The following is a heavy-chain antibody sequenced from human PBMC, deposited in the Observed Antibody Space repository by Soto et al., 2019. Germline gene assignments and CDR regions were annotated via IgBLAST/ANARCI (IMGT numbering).Heavy chain of an antibody. CDR3: ARDPPYLNQQPQPPLAGATGAGDY. D-gene: IGHD1-26*01. J-gene: IGHJ4*01. CDR1: GGTFSSYT. V-gene: IGHV1-69*04. CDR2: IIPILGIA. Sequence: ASVKVSCKASGGTFSSYTISWVRQAPGQGLEWMGRIIPILGIANYAQKFQGRVTITADKSTSTAYMELSSLRSEDTAVYYCARDPPYLNQQPQPPLAGATGAGDYWG.